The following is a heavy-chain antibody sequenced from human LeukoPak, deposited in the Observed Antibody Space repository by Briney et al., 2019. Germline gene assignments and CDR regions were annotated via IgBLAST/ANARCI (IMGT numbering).Heavy chain of an antibody. J-gene: IGHJ4*02. CDR1: GGSICSSNYY. CDR2: IYYSGST. Sequence: SETLSLTCTVSGGSICSSNYYWGWIRQPPGKGLEWIGSIYYSGSTYYNPSLKSRVTISVDTSKNQFSLKLSSVTAADTAVYYCARHSSSTSPDRYWGQGTLVTVSS. CDR3: ARHSSSTSPDRY. D-gene: IGHD2-2*01. V-gene: IGHV4-39*01.